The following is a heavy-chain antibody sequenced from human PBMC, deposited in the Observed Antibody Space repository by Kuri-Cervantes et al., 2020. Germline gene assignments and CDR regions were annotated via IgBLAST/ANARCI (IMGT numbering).Heavy chain of an antibody. V-gene: IGHV3-30*03. D-gene: IGHD6-13*01. CDR3: ARKINSTSFPRTGYYYYGMDV. CDR1: GYTFSSYA. CDR2: ISYDGSNN. J-gene: IGHJ6*02. Sequence: GGSLRLSCAASGYTFSSYAMHWVRQAPGKGLEWVAVISYDGSNNYYAHSVKGPFTISRDNSNNTLYLQRNSLRAADTAVLYCARKINSTSFPRTGYYYYGMDVWGQGTTVTVSS.